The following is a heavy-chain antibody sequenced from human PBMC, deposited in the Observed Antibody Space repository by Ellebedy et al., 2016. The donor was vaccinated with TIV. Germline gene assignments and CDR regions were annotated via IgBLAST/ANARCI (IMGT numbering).Heavy chain of an antibody. V-gene: IGHV3-30-3*01. CDR3: ARGNSGYDAVYLDY. J-gene: IGHJ4*02. CDR2: ISYDGSNK. D-gene: IGHD5-12*01. CDR1: GFTFSSYA. Sequence: SLKISCAASGFTFSSYAMHWVRQAPGKGLEWVAVISYDGSNKYYADSVKGRFTISRDNSKNTLYLQMNSLRAEDTAVYYCARGNSGYDAVYLDYWGQGTLVTVSS.